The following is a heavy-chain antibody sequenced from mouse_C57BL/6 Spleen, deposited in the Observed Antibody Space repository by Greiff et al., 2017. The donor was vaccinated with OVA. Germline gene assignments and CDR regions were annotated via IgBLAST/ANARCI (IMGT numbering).Heavy chain of an antibody. Sequence: KAGAGRAAPGAGGKRGGRSGGYTFTGYWMHWVKQRRGQGLEWIGYINPSSGYTKYNQKFKDKATLTADKSSSTAYMQLSSLTYEDSAVYYCASYFDYWGQGTTLTVSS. CDR2: INPSSGYT. J-gene: IGHJ2*01. CDR1: GYTFTGYW. CDR3: ASYFDY. V-gene: IGHV1-7*01.